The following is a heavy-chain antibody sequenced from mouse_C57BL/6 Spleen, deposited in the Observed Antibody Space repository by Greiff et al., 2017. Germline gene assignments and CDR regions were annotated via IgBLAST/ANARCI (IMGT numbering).Heavy chain of an antibody. CDR1: GYTFTSYW. Sequence: QVQLQQPGAELVKPGASVKLSCKASGYTFTSYWMQWVKQRPGQGLEWIGEIDPSDSYTNYNQKFKGKATLTVATSSSTAYMQLSSLNAEDSAVYYCARCRQGYYAMDYWGQGTSVTVSS. V-gene: IGHV1-50*01. J-gene: IGHJ4*01. D-gene: IGHD3-2*01. CDR2: IDPSDSYT. CDR3: ARCRQGYYAMDY.